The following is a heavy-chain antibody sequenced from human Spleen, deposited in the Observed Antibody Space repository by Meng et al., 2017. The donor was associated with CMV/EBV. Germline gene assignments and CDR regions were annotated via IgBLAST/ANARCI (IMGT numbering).Heavy chain of an antibody. CDR1: GFTFNDYY. Sequence: GGSLRLSCAASGFTFNDYYMSWIRQAPGKGLEWVSYISSSGSPIYYADSVKGRFTISRDNAKNSLYLQMNSLRAEDTAVYYCASLSYYYDSSGPPDYWGQGTLVTVSS. CDR2: ISSSGSPI. D-gene: IGHD3-22*01. V-gene: IGHV3-11*04. CDR3: ASLSYYYDSSGPPDY. J-gene: IGHJ4*02.